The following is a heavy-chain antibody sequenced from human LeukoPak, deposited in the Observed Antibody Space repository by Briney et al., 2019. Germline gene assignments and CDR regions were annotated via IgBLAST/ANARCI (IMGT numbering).Heavy chain of an antibody. Sequence: GGSLRLSCAASGFTFSSYWMHWVRQAPGKGLMWVSGINTDGSSTSYADSVKGRFTISRDNAKNTLFLQMNSLRAEDTAVYYCAWRPDGFDYWGQGTQVTVSS. CDR2: INTDGSST. D-gene: IGHD5-12*01. V-gene: IGHV3-74*01. CDR1: GFTFSSYW. J-gene: IGHJ4*02. CDR3: AWRPDGFDY.